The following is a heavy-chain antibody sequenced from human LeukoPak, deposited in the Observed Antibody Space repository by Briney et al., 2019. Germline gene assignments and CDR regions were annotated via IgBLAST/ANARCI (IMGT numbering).Heavy chain of an antibody. D-gene: IGHD3-9*01. V-gene: IGHV4-4*07. J-gene: IGHJ3*02. CDR2: IYTSGST. CDR3: ASRLRYFDWLSQDAFDI. CDR1: GGSISSYY. Sequence: SQTLSLTCTVSGGSISSYYWSWIRQPAGKGLEWIGRIYTSGSTNYNPSLKSRVTMSVDTSKNQFSLKLSSVTAADTAVYYCASRLRYFDWLSQDAFDIWGQGTMVTVSS.